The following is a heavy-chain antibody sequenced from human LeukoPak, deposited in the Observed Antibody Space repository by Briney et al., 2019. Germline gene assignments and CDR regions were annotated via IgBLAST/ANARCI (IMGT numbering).Heavy chain of an antibody. CDR1: GFTFSSYT. V-gene: IGHV3-23*01. Sequence: GGSLRLSCAASGFTFSSYTMSWVRQAPGKGLEWVSSISGSGSRTYYADSVKGRLTISRDNSKNTLYLQMNSLRAEDTAVYYCAKGDADYGFFPFDYWGQGTLVTVSS. CDR3: AKGDADYGFFPFDY. D-gene: IGHD4-17*01. J-gene: IGHJ4*02. CDR2: ISGSGSRT.